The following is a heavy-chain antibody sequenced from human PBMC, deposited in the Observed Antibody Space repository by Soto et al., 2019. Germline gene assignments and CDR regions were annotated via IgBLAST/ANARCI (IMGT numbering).Heavy chain of an antibody. J-gene: IGHJ4*02. V-gene: IGHV3-33*01. Sequence: PGGSLRLSCAASGFTFSSYGMHWVRQAPGKGLEWVAVIWYDGSNKYYADSVKGRFTISRDNSKNTLYLQMNSLRAEDTAIYYCARGYITSSGYFDYWGQGTLVTVSS. CDR3: ARGYITSSGYFDY. D-gene: IGHD6-6*01. CDR2: IWYDGSNK. CDR1: GFTFSSYG.